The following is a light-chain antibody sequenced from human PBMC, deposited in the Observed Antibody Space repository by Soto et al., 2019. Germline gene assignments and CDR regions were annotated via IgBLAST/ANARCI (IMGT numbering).Light chain of an antibody. Sequence: QSALTQPASVSGSPGQSITISCTGTNSDVGGYNYVSWFRQHPGKAPKLVIYDVSNRPSGVSSRFSGSKSGNTASLTISGLQAEDEADYYCTSYTTSSTLRSVFGTGTKVTVL. CDR2: DVS. CDR3: TSYTTSSTLRSV. J-gene: IGLJ1*01. CDR1: NSDVGGYNY. V-gene: IGLV2-14*01.